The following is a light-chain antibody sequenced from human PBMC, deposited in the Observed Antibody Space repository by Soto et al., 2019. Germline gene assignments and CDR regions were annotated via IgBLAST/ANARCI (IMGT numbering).Light chain of an antibody. J-gene: IGLJ2*01. V-gene: IGLV2-14*01. CDR3: SSYTSSSTLLVV. CDR1: SSDVGGYNY. Sequence: QSALTQPASVSGSPGQSITISCTGTSSDVGGYNYVSWYQQHPGKAPKLMIYGVSNRPSGVSNRFSGSKSGNTASLTISGLQAEDEADYYRSSYTSSSTLLVVFGGGTKLTVL. CDR2: GVS.